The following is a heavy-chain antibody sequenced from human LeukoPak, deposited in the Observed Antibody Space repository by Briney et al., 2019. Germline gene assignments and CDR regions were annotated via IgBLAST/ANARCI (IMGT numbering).Heavy chain of an antibody. Sequence: GESLKISCKGSGYTFTSYWIGWVRQMPGKGLEWMGIIYPGDSDTRYSPSFQGQVSISVDKSISTAYLQWSSLKASDTAMHYCARRGSGWYVDYWGQGTLVTVSS. CDR3: ARRGSGWYVDY. CDR1: GYTFTSYW. J-gene: IGHJ4*02. D-gene: IGHD6-19*01. CDR2: IYPGDSDT. V-gene: IGHV5-51*01.